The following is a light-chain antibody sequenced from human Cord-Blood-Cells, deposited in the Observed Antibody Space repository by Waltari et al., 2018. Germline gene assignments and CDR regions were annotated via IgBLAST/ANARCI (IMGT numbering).Light chain of an antibody. V-gene: IGKV2-28*01. CDR1: QSLLHSNGYNY. Sequence: IVMTQSPLSLPVTPGEPASISCRSSQSLLHSNGYNYLDWYLQKPGQSPQLLIYLGSNRASGVPDRFSGSGSGTDFTLKISRVEAENVGVYYCMQALQTPWTFDQG. CDR2: LGS. J-gene: IGKJ1*01. CDR3: MQALQTPWT.